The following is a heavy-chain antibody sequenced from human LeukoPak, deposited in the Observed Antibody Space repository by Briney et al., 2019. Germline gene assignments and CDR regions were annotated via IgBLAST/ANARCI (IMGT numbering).Heavy chain of an antibody. J-gene: IGHJ5*02. D-gene: IGHD2-15*01. CDR3: ARKKRSWSSGVNWFDP. CDR2: IYYSGST. V-gene: IGHV4-39*01. CDR1: GGSISSSSYY. Sequence: SETLSLTCTASGGSISSSSYYWGWIRQPPGKGLEWIGSIYYSGSTYYNPSLKSRVTISVDTSKNQFSLKLSSVTAADTAVYYCARKKRSWSSGVNWFDPWGQGTLVTVSS.